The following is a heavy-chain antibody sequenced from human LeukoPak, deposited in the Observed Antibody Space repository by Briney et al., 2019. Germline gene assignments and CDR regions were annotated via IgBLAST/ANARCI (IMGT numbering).Heavy chain of an antibody. D-gene: IGHD2-8*01. V-gene: IGHV5-51*01. J-gene: IGHJ4*02. Sequence: GESLKISCKGSGYSFTSYWIGWVRQMPGKGLEWMGIIYPGGSDTRYSPSFQGQVTISADKSISTAYLQWGSLKASDTAMYYCTRGTRLVPSTNAFDYWGQGTLVTVSS. CDR3: TRGTRLVPSTNAFDY. CDR1: GYSFTSYW. CDR2: IYPGGSDT.